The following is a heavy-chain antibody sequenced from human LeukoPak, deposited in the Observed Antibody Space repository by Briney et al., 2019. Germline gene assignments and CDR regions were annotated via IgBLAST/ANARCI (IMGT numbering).Heavy chain of an antibody. Sequence: GGSLRLSCAASGFTFSSYAMSWVRQAPGKGLEWVSAISGSGGSTYYADSVKGRFTISRDNSKNTLYLQMNSLRAEDTVVYYCAKGVYDYVWGSFYDYWGQGTLVTVSS. J-gene: IGHJ4*02. D-gene: IGHD3-16*01. CDR2: ISGSGGST. CDR3: AKGVYDYVWGSFYDY. V-gene: IGHV3-23*01. CDR1: GFTFSSYA.